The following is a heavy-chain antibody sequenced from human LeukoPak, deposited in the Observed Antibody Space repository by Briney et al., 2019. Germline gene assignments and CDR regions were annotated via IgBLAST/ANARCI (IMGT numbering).Heavy chain of an antibody. D-gene: IGHD3-22*01. CDR3: ATTPVVSNFNFDY. J-gene: IGHJ4*02. V-gene: IGHV1-69*13. CDR1: GGTFSSYA. CDR2: IIPIFGTA. Sequence: SVKVSCKASGGTFSSYAISWVRQAPGQGLEWMGGIIPIFGTANYAQKFQGRVTITADESTSTAYMELSSLRSEDTAVYYCATTPVVSNFNFDYWGQGTLVTVSS.